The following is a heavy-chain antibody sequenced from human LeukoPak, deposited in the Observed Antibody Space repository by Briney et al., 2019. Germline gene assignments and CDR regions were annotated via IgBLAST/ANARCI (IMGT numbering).Heavy chain of an antibody. CDR3: ARVPPRVGAPDY. V-gene: IGHV4-61*01. Sequence: SETLSLTCTVSGYSISSGYYWSWIRQPPGKGLEWIGYIYYSGSTNYNPSLKSRVTISVDTSKNQFSLKLSSVTAADTAVYYCARVPPRVGAPDYWGQGTLVTVSS. J-gene: IGHJ4*02. CDR2: IYYSGST. CDR1: GYSISSGYY. D-gene: IGHD1-26*01.